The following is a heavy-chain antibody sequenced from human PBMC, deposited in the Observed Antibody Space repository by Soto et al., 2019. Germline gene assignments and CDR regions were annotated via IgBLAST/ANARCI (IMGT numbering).Heavy chain of an antibody. V-gene: IGHV1-18*01. CDR2: ISASNGNT. J-gene: IGHJ3*02. Sequence: ASVKVSCKASGYTFTSYGIRWVRQAPGQWLEWMGWISASNGNTKYAQKPQGRATMTTATSTSTAHLELRSLSSADTAVYFCVKGFGSHLSAFVIWSQGTMVSVS. CDR1: GYTFTSYG. CDR3: VKGFGSHLSAFVI. D-gene: IGHD3-10*01.